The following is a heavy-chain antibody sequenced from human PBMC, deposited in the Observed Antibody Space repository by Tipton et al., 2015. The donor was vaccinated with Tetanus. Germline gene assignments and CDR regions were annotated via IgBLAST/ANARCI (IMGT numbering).Heavy chain of an antibody. V-gene: IGHV4-30-2*01. CDR2: TYHTGGT. D-gene: IGHD6-19*01. CDR3: ARPIKQWLVPVDS. Sequence: TLSLTCAVSGVSIRNGGYSWNWIRQPAGKGLEWIGYTYHTGGTYYNPSLKSRVTISVDRSSDQFSLRLTSVTAADTAIYYCARPIKQWLVPVDSWGQGTLVTVSS. J-gene: IGHJ4*02. CDR1: GVSIRNGGYS.